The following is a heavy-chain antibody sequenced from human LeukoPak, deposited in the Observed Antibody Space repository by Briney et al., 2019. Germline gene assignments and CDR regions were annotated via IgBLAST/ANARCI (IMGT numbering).Heavy chain of an antibody. D-gene: IGHD2-15*01. V-gene: IGHV1-69*01. Sequence: SVKVSCKASGVTFSSYAIIWVRQAPGQGLEWMGGIIPIFGTANYAQKFQGRVTITADESTSTAYMELSSLTSDDTAVHYCARMSGYCSGGSCYGNNWFDPWGQGTLVTVSS. CDR2: IIPIFGTA. CDR1: GVTFSSYA. CDR3: ARMSGYCSGGSCYGNNWFDP. J-gene: IGHJ5*02.